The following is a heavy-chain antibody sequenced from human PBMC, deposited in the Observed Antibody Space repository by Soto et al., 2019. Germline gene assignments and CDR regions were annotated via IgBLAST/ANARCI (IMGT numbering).Heavy chain of an antibody. D-gene: IGHD6-6*01. CDR2: INHSGST. Sequence: SETLSLTCAVYGGSFSGYYWSWIRQPPGKGLEWIGEINHSGSTNYNPSLKSRVTISVDTSKNQFSLKLSSVTAADTAVYYCARAARRAFDIWGQGTMVTVSS. CDR3: ARAARRAFDI. V-gene: IGHV4-34*01. CDR1: GGSFSGYY. J-gene: IGHJ3*02.